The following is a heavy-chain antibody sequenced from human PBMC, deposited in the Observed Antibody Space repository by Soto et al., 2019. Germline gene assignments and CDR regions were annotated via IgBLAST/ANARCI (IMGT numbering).Heavy chain of an antibody. J-gene: IGHJ4*02. D-gene: IGHD2-2*01. Sequence: RASVKVSCKASGGTFSSYAIGWVRQAPGQGLEWMGGIIPIFGAANYAQKFQDRVTITADESTSTAYMELSSLRSEDTAVYYCARAQRRYCSSTSCYFFDYWGQGTLVTVSS. CDR1: GGTFSSYA. CDR3: ARAQRRYCSSTSCYFFDY. CDR2: IIPIFGAA. V-gene: IGHV1-69*13.